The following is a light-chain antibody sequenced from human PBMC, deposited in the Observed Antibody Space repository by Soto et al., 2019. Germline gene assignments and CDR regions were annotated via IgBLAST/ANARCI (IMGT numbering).Light chain of an antibody. CDR1: SSDVGGYNY. J-gene: IGLJ2*01. Sequence: QSALTQPASVSGSPGQSITISCTGTSSDVGGYNYVSWYQQHPGKAPKLMIYEVSNRPSGVSNRFSGSKSGNTASLTISGFQAEDEADYYCSSYTSSSTFVVFGGGTKLTVL. CDR2: EVS. V-gene: IGLV2-14*01. CDR3: SSYTSSSTFVV.